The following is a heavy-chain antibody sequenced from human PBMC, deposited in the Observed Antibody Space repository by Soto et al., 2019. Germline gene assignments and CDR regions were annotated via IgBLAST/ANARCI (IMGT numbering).Heavy chain of an antibody. CDR1: GGSISSGGYY. V-gene: IGHV4-31*03. J-gene: IGHJ5*02. CDR2: IYYSGST. CDR3: ARGRLRVYATNWFDP. Sequence: QVQLQESGPGLVKPSQTLSLTCTVSGGSISSGGYYWSWIRQHPGKGLEWIGYIYYSGSTYYNPSLKSRVTISVDTSKNQFSLKLSSVTAADTAVYYCARGRLRVYATNWFDPWGQGTLVTVSS. D-gene: IGHD2-8*01.